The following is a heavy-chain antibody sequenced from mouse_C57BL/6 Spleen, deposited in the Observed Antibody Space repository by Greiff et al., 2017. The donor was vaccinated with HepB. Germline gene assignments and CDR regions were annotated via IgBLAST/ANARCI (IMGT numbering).Heavy chain of an antibody. Sequence: EVQLQESGGGLVKPGGSLKLSCAASGFTFSDYGMHWVRQAPEKGLEWVAYISSGSSTIYYADTVKGRFTISRDNAKNTLFLQMTSLRSEDTAMYYCARGGSSFYYAMDYWGQGTSVTVSS. J-gene: IGHJ4*01. V-gene: IGHV5-17*01. D-gene: IGHD1-1*01. CDR2: ISSGSSTI. CDR3: ARGGSSFYYAMDY. CDR1: GFTFSDYG.